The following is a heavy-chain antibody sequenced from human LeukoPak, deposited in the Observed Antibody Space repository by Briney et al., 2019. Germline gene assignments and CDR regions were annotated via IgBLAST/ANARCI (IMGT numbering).Heavy chain of an antibody. CDR1: GFTFSSYE. Sequence: PGGSLRLSCAASGFTFSSYEMNWIRQAPGQGLEWIAYISSSGNTVHYPGPVNGRFTFTRDNAKHFLQQQMNSISADDTAVYYGTKETQQMDVWGKGTTVSVSS. CDR2: ISSSGNTV. J-gene: IGHJ6*04. CDR3: TKETQQMDV. D-gene: IGHD1-1*01. V-gene: IGHV3-48*03.